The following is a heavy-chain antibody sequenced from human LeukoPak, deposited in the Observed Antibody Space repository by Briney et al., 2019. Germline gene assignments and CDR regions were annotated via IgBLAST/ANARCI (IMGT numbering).Heavy chain of an antibody. CDR3: ARLRRNSDRSDFFYYYDH. V-gene: IGHV3-21*01. CDR1: GFTFSDYS. CDR2: VNTVSSYI. J-gene: IGHJ4*02. Sequence: GGSLGLSCAASGFTFSDYSMNWVRQAPGKGLEWVASVNTVSSYIYYADSMRGRFTISRDNAKNSLFLQMNSLRAEDTAVYYCARLRRNSDRSDFFYYYDHWGQGTLVTVSS. D-gene: IGHD3-22*01.